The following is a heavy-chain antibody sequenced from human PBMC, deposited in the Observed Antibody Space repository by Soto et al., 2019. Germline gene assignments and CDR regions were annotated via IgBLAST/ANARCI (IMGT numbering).Heavy chain of an antibody. J-gene: IGHJ2*01. CDR2: IKPSGGST. CDR1: GYNFSNFY. V-gene: IGHV1-46*01. Sequence: QVQLVQSGAEVKKPGASVKVSCKASGYNFSNFYLHWVRQAPGQGLEWMGVIKPSGGSTRYAQKFQGRVTMTRDTSTRTVYMELTSLRSDDTAVYFCARDRVVPTGMEDSGVYVYWYFDLWGRGTLVTVSS. D-gene: IGHD2-2*01. CDR3: ARDRVVPTGMEDSGVYVYWYFDL.